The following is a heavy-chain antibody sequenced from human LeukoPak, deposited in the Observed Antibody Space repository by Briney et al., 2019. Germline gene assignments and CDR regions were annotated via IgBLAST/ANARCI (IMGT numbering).Heavy chain of an antibody. Sequence: GGSLRLSCEASGFTFSTYSMNWVRQAPGKGLEWVAKMSEDGNEIFYVDSVKGRFTISRDNTKKSLYLQLNSLRPEDSAVYYCARPRGCGSARCNNFDYWGQGTLVTDSS. CDR3: ARPRGCGSARCNNFDY. D-gene: IGHD2-2*01. CDR2: MSEDGNEI. V-gene: IGHV3-7*01. CDR1: GFTFSTYS. J-gene: IGHJ4*02.